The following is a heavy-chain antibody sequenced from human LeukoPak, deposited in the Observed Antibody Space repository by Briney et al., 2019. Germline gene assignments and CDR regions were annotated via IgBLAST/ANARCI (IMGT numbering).Heavy chain of an antibody. D-gene: IGHD4-17*01. CDR3: ATHDYGDYPGGPNLGY. CDR1: GYTFTNYG. Sequence: ASVKVSCKASGYTFTNYGISWVRQAPGQGLAWMGWISAYNGDTSYAQKLQGRVTMTEDTSTDTAYMELSSLRSEDTAVYYCATHDYGDYPGGPNLGYWGQGTLVTVSS. V-gene: IGHV1-18*01. J-gene: IGHJ4*02. CDR2: ISAYNGDT.